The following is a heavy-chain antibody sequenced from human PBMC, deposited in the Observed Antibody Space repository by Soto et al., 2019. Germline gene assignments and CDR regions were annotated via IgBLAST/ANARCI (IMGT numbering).Heavy chain of an antibody. J-gene: IGHJ3*02. V-gene: IGHV4-39*01. CDR2: IYYSGST. CDR1: GGSISSSSYY. Sequence: QLQLQESGPGLVKPSETLSLTCTVSGGSISSSSYYWGWIRQPPGKGLEWIGSIYYSGSTYYNPSLKSRVTISVDTSKNQFSLKLSSVTAADTAVYYCAQWLRLTDAFDIWGQGTMVTVSS. CDR3: AQWLRLTDAFDI. D-gene: IGHD5-12*01.